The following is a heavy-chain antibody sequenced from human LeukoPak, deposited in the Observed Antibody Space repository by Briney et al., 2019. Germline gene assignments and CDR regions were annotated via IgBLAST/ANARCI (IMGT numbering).Heavy chain of an antibody. CDR2: ISNSGTTI. CDR3: ARAASGFWTGFDY. D-gene: IGHD3/OR15-3a*01. J-gene: IGHJ4*02. Sequence: PGGSLRLSRAASGFTFSDYYMTWIRQAPGQGLEWVSYISNSGTTIYYADSVKGRFTISRDSAKSSLYLQMNSLRAEDTAIYYCARAASGFWTGFDYWGQGTLVTVSS. CDR1: GFTFSDYY. V-gene: IGHV3-11*01.